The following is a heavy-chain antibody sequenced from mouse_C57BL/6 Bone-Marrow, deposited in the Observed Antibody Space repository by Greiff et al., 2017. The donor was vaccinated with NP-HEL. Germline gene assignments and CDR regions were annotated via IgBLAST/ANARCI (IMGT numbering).Heavy chain of an antibody. J-gene: IGHJ1*03. V-gene: IGHV14-4*01. D-gene: IGHD3-2*02. CDR3: TQATRWYCEV. Sequence: EVQLQQSGAELVRPGASVKLSCTASGFTIKDDYMHWVKQRPEQGLEWIGWIDPENGDTEYASKFPGKAPLTADTSSITAYLQLSSLTSEDTAGYYSTQATRWYCEVWGTGTTVTVSS. CDR2: IDPENGDT. CDR1: GFTIKDDY.